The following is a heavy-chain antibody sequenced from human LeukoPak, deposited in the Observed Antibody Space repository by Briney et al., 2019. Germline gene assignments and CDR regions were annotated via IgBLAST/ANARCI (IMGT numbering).Heavy chain of an antibody. CDR2: IYYSGST. Sequence: SETLSLTCTVSGGSISSSSYYWGWIRQPPGKGLEWIGSIYYSGSTYYNPSLKSRVTISVDTSKNQFSLKLSSVTAADTAVYYCAKGLYYYDSSGPPFDYWGQGTLVTVSS. CDR1: GGSISSSSYY. V-gene: IGHV4-39*01. J-gene: IGHJ4*02. D-gene: IGHD3-22*01. CDR3: AKGLYYYDSSGPPFDY.